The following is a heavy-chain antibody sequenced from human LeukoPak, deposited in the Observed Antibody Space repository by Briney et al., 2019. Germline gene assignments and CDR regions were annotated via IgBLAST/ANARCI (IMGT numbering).Heavy chain of an antibody. CDR1: GFTFSSYG. D-gene: IGHD6-13*01. CDR2: IWYDGSNK. J-gene: IGHJ4*02. Sequence: GGSLRLSCAASGFTFSSYGMHWVRQAPGKGLEWVAVIWYDGSNKYYADSVKGRFTISRDNSKNTLYQQMNSLRAEDTAVYYCARAAPTRYSSSWYAPPHYWGQGTLVTVSS. CDR3: ARAAPTRYSSSWYAPPHY. V-gene: IGHV3-33*01.